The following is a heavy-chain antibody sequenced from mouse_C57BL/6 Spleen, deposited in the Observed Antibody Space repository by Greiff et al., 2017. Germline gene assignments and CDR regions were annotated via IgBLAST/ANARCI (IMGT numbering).Heavy chain of an antibody. CDR2: IYPGSGST. D-gene: IGHD2-1*01. Sequence: QVQLQQPGAELVKPGASVKMSCKASGYTFTSYWITWVKQRPGQGLEWIGDIYPGSGSTNYNEKFKSKATLTVDTSSSTAYMQLSRLTSEDSAVYYCARGVYYGNYAWFAYWGQGTLVTVSA. CDR3: ARGVYYGNYAWFAY. CDR1: GYTFTSYW. J-gene: IGHJ3*01. V-gene: IGHV1-55*01.